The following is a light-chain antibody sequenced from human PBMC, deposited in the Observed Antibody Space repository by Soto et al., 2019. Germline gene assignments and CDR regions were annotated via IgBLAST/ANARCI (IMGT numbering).Light chain of an antibody. J-gene: IGKJ1*01. Sequence: DIQMTQSPSSLSASVGARVTITCRASQSISSYLNWYQQKPGKAPTLLIYAASSLHSGVPSRFSGRGSGTDFTLTITGLEPEDFAVYYCQQRSNWPPTFGQGTKVDIK. V-gene: IGKV1-39*01. CDR2: AAS. CDR1: QSISSY. CDR3: QQRSNWPPT.